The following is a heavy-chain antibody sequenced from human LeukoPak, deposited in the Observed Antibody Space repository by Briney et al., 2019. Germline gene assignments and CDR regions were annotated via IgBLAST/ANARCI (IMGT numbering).Heavy chain of an antibody. CDR2: ISGSGGST. CDR1: GFTFSSYA. J-gene: IGHJ4*02. V-gene: IGHV3-23*01. CDR3: VKVPIVVVPALEGTGY. Sequence: GGSLRLSCAASGFTFSSYAMSWVRQAPGKGLEWVSAISGSGGSTYYTDSVKGRFTISRDNSKNTLYLQMNSLRAEDTAVYYCVKVPIVVVPALEGTGYWGQGTLVTVSS. D-gene: IGHD2-2*01.